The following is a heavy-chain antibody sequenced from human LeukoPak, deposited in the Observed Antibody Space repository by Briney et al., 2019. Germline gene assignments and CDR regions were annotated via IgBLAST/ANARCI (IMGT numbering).Heavy chain of an antibody. CDR1: GGTFSSYA. D-gene: IGHD5-18*01. J-gene: IGHJ4*02. Sequence: SVKVSCKASGGTFSSYAISWVRQAPGQGLEWMGGIIPIFGTANYAQTFQGRVTITTDESTSTAHMELSSLRSEDTAVYYCAGTSGDSYEFDYWGQGTLVTVSS. CDR3: AGTSGDSYEFDY. CDR2: IIPIFGTA. V-gene: IGHV1-69*05.